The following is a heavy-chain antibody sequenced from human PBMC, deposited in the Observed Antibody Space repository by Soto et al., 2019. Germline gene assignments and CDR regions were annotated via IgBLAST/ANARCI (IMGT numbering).Heavy chain of an antibody. V-gene: IGHV1-8*01. D-gene: IGHD1-1*01. J-gene: IGHJ4*02. CDR3: AAPWNKQ. CDR1: GYTFTSYD. Sequence: QVQLVQSGAEVKKPGASVKVSCKASGYTFTSYDINWVRQATGQGLEWMGWMNPNSGNTGYAQKFQGRVTMTRDTSISTPYMELRSLRAEYKAVYYWAAPWNKQWGQGTTVTVSS. CDR2: MNPNSGNT.